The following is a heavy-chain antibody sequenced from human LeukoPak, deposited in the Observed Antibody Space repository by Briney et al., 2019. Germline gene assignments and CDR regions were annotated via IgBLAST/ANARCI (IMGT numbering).Heavy chain of an antibody. D-gene: IGHD3-10*01. CDR3: ARCYGSGDVFDI. J-gene: IGHJ3*02. V-gene: IGHV4-31*03. CDR2: IYVSGST. Sequence: PSETLSLTCTVSGGSISSGGYYWSWIRQHPGKGLEWIGYIYVSGSTYYSPSLKSRITTSVDTSKSQFSLKLSSVTAADTAVYYCARCYGSGDVFDIWGQGTMVTVSS. CDR1: GGSISSGGYY.